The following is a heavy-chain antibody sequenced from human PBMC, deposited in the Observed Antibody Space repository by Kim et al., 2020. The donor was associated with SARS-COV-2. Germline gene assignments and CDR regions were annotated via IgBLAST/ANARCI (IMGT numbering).Heavy chain of an antibody. CDR2: IYSGGST. V-gene: IGHV3-66*02. CDR3: ARALRITMVRGVIHAFDI. D-gene: IGHD3-10*01. Sequence: GVSLRLSCAASGFTVSSNYMSWVRQAPGKGLEWVSVIYSGGSTYYADSVKGRFTISRDNSKNTLYLQMNSLRAEDTAVYYCARALRITMVRGVIHAFDIWGQGTMVTVSS. CDR1: GFTVSSNY. J-gene: IGHJ3*02.